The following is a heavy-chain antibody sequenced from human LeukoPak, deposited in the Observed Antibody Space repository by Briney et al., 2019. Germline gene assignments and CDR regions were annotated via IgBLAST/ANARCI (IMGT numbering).Heavy chain of an antibody. V-gene: IGHV1-69*05. J-gene: IGHJ4*02. Sequence: GSSVKVSCKASGGTFSSYAISWVRQAPGQGLEWMGRIIPIFGTANYAQKFQGRVTITTDESTSTAYMELSSLRSEDTAVYYCARDSNRDGTNSGFDYWGQGTLVTVSS. CDR2: IIPIFGTA. CDR1: GGTFSSYA. CDR3: ARDSNRDGTNSGFDY. D-gene: IGHD5-24*01.